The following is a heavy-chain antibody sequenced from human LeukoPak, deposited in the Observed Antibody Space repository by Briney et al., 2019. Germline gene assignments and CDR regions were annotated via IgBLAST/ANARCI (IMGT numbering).Heavy chain of an antibody. J-gene: IGHJ4*02. D-gene: IGHD1-26*01. CDR3: ARGLGSYLITNYYFDY. Sequence: ASVKVPCKASGYTFTSYGISWVRQAPGQGLEWMGWISTYNGNTNYAQKLQGRVTMTTDTSTSTAYMELRSLRSDDTAVYYCARGLGSYLITNYYFDYWGQGTLVTVSS. CDR1: GYTFTSYG. V-gene: IGHV1-18*01. CDR2: ISTYNGNT.